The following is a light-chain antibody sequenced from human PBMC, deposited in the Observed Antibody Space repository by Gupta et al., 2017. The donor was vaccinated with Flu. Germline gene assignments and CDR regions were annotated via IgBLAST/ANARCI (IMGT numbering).Light chain of an antibody. Sequence: QSVLTQPPSVSEAPRQRVTISCSGSSSNIGNNAVNWYQQLPGKAPKLLIYYDDLLPSGVSDRFSGSKSGTSASLAISGLQSEDEAEYYCAAWDDSLNGHVFGTGTKVTVL. V-gene: IGLV1-36*01. CDR2: YDD. J-gene: IGLJ1*01. CDR3: AAWDDSLNGHV. CDR1: SSNIGNNA.